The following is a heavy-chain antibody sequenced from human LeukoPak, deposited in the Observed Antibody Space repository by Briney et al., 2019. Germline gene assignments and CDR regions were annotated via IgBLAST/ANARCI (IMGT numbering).Heavy chain of an antibody. Sequence: ASVKVSCKASGYTFTGYYMHWVRQAPGQGLEWMGRINPNSGGTNYAQKFQGRVTMTRDTSISTAYMELSRLRSDDTAVYYCARALVSYYDFWSGYYTAVDYWGQGTLVTVSS. V-gene: IGHV1-2*06. CDR3: ARALVSYYDFWSGYYTAVDY. CDR1: GYTFTGYY. CDR2: INPNSGGT. J-gene: IGHJ4*02. D-gene: IGHD3-3*01.